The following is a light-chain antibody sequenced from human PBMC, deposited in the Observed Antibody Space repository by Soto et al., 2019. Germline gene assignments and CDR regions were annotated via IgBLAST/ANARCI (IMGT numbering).Light chain of an antibody. J-gene: IGKJ5*01. CDR1: QSVSSN. Sequence: EIVMTQSPATLSVSPGEGVTLSCRASQSVSSNLAWYQQRPGQAPRLLIYGASTRATGIPARFSGSGSGTEFTLTISSLQSEDFAVYYCQQCNNWPPITFGQGTRLEIK. CDR2: GAS. V-gene: IGKV3-15*01. CDR3: QQCNNWPPIT.